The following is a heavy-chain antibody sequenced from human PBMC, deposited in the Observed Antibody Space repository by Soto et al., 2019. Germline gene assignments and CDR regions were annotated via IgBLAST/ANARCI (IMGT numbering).Heavy chain of an antibody. CDR2: VYYTGST. D-gene: IGHD4-4*01. J-gene: IGHJ4*02. V-gene: IGHV4-30-4*01. Sequence: QVQLQESGPGLVKPSPTLSLTCSVSGGSINSDEYYWSWIRHPPGGALEWIGHVYYTGSTSYSTSLKSRLTISVDTSKNRFSLRLTSVSAADAAVYYCARDRSNSPDLFDSWGQGTLVAVSS. CDR1: GGSINSDEYY. CDR3: ARDRSNSPDLFDS.